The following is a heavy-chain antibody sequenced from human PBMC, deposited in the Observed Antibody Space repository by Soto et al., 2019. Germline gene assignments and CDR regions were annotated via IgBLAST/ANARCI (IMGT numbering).Heavy chain of an antibody. Sequence: QVQLVESGGGWVKPGGSRRLSCAGSGFTFRDYYRTWIRQAPGKGLEWVSYISYGSSYTNYADSVKGRFTISRDNAKNSLFLQMNNLRTEDTAVYFCARDPNNSSSWWLDPWGRGALVTVSS. CDR3: ARDPNNSSSWWLDP. J-gene: IGHJ5*02. CDR1: GFTFRDYY. V-gene: IGHV3-11*06. CDR2: ISYGSSYT. D-gene: IGHD6-6*01.